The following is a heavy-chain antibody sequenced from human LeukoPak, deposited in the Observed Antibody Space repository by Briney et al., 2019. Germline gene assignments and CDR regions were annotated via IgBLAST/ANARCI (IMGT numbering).Heavy chain of an antibody. Sequence: PGGSLRLSCAASGFTFSSYSMNWVRQAPGKGLEWVAVIWYDGSNKYYADSVKGRFTISRDNSKNTLYLQMNSLRAEDTAVYYCARALSSGWSYGMDVWGQGTTVTVSS. CDR3: ARALSSGWSYGMDV. V-gene: IGHV3-33*08. CDR1: GFTFSSYS. D-gene: IGHD6-19*01. CDR2: IWYDGSNK. J-gene: IGHJ6*02.